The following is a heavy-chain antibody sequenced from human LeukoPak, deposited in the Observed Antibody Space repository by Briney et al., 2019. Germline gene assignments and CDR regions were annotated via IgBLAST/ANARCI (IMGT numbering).Heavy chain of an antibody. Sequence: SQTLSLTCAVSGGSISSGGYSWSWIRQPPGKGLEWIGYIYHSGSTYYNPSLKSRVTISVDTSKNQFSLKLSSVTAADTAVYYCARDRSILYNTARYGMDVWGQGIVVTVSS. D-gene: IGHD5-18*01. J-gene: IGHJ6*02. CDR2: IYHSGST. V-gene: IGHV4-30-2*01. CDR3: ARDRSILYNTARYGMDV. CDR1: GGSISSGGYS.